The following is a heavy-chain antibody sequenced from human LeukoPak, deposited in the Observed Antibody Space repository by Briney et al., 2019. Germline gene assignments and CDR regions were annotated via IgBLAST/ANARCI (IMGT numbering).Heavy chain of an antibody. D-gene: IGHD3-10*01. J-gene: IGHJ4*02. CDR1: GFTFSSYE. CDR3: AKHYGSGSRGQGYFDY. V-gene: IGHV3-23*01. CDR2: ISGSGGST. Sequence: PGGSLRLSCAASGFTFSSYEMNWVRQAPGKGLEWVSAISGSGGSTYYADSVKGRFTISRDNSKNTLYLQMNSLRAEDTAVYYCAKHYGSGSRGQGYFDYRGQGTLVTVSS.